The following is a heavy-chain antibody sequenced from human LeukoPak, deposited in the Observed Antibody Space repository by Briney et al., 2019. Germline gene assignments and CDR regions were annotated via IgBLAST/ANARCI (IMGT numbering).Heavy chain of an antibody. CDR2: ISSSSSYI. Sequence: KSGGSLRLSCAASGFTFSSYSMNWVRQAPPKGLEWVSSISSSSSYIYYADSVKGRFTISRDSAKNSLYLQMNSLRAEDTAVYYCASETYYDIGLPTFDYWGQGTLVTVSS. J-gene: IGHJ4*02. V-gene: IGHV3-21*01. D-gene: IGHD3-9*01. CDR3: ASETYYDIGLPTFDY. CDR1: GFTFSSYS.